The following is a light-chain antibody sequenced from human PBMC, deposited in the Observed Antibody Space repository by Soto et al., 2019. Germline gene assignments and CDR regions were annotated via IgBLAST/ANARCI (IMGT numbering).Light chain of an antibody. Sequence: QSVLTQPPSASGTPGQRVTISCSGGRSNIGSYNVHWYQQLPGTTPKLLIHTNDQRPSGVPDRFSGSKSGTSASLAISGLQSEDEAVYYCAAWDDSLSGFVVFGGGTKLTVL. CDR2: TND. CDR1: RSNIGSYN. J-gene: IGLJ2*01. V-gene: IGLV1-44*01. CDR3: AAWDDSLSGFVV.